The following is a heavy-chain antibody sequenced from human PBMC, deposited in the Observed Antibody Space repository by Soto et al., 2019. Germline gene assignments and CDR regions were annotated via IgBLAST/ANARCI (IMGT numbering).Heavy chain of an antibody. CDR2: ILPNVGRP. CDR1: GGTLTSFT. Sequence: QVQLVQSGAEVKRPGSSVMLSCKASGGTLTSFTLTWVRQAPGQGLEWVGRILPNVGRPDYAQKFQGRVTITADKPSSTAYMELKSLRSEYTAMYFCARADDIGALDKWGQGTPVIVSS. CDR3: ARADDIGALDK. V-gene: IGHV1-69*08. J-gene: IGHJ4*02.